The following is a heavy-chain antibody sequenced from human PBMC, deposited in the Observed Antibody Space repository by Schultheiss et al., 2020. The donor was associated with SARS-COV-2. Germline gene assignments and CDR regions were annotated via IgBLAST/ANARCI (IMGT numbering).Heavy chain of an antibody. V-gene: IGHV1-69*04. D-gene: IGHD2-15*01. CDR2: IIPILGIA. CDR3: ARMEGSSLFRDDGMDV. Sequence: SVKVSCKASGGTFSSYAISWVRQAPGQGLEWMGRIIPILGIANYAQKFQGRVTITADKSTSTAYMELSSLRSEDTAVYYCARMEGSSLFRDDGMDVWGQGTTVTVSS. CDR1: GGTFSSYA. J-gene: IGHJ6*02.